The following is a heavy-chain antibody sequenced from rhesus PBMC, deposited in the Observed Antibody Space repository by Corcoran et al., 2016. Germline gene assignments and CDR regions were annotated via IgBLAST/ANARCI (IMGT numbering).Heavy chain of an antibody. CDR3: ARGFAAAGPGSFDY. V-gene: IGHV1-198*02. Sequence: QVQLVQSGAEVKKPGASVKVSCKASGFTFGSYASSWVRQSPGQGLEWMGVIIPLVSITNYAEKFQGRVTITADTSTSKAYMALSSLRSEDTAVYYCARGFAAAGPGSFDYWGQGVLVTVSS. D-gene: IGHD6-25*01. J-gene: IGHJ4*01. CDR2: IIPLVSIT. CDR1: GFTFGSYA.